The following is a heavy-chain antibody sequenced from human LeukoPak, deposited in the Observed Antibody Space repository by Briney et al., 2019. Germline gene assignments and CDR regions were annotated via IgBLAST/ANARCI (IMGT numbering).Heavy chain of an antibody. CDR2: ISYGGST. V-gene: IGHV4-39*01. J-gene: IGHJ4*02. CDR3: ARHFDN. CDR1: GVSIITTSYD. Sequence: SETLSLTCTVSGVSIITTSYDWGWIRQPPGKGLEWIGSISYGGSTDYNPSLKSRVTLSLDASKNQFSLRVSSVTAADTAVYYCARHFDNWGQGTLVTVSP.